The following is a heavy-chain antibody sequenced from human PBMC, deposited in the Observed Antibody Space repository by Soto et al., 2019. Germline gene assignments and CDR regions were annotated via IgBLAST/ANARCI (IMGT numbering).Heavy chain of an antibody. CDR2: ISGSGGST. CDR3: AKGPIWSGYSDY. D-gene: IGHD3-3*01. Sequence: GGSLRLSCAASGFTFSSYAMSWFRQAPGKGLEWVSAISGSGGSTYYADSVKGRFTISRDNSKNTLYLQMNSLRAEDTAVYYCAKGPIWSGYSDYWGQGTLVTVSS. CDR1: GFTFSSYA. J-gene: IGHJ4*02. V-gene: IGHV3-23*01.